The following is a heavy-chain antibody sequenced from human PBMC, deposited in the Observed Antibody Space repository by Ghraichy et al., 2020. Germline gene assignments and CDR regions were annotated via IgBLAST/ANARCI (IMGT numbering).Heavy chain of an antibody. CDR1: GGSISSGGYS. CDR3: ARGAPDYYDTSGEWFDP. CDR2: IYHSGST. Sequence: SLNISCAVSGGSISSGGYSWSWIRQPPGKGLEWIGYIYHSGSTYYNPSLKSRVTISVDRSKNQFSLKLSSVTAADTAVYYCARGAPDYYDTSGEWFDPWGQGTLVTVSS. D-gene: IGHD3-22*01. J-gene: IGHJ5*02. V-gene: IGHV4-30-2*01.